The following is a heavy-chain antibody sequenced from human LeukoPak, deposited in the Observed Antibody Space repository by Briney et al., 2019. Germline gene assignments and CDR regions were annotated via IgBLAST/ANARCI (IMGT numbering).Heavy chain of an antibody. Sequence: GGSLRLSCTVSGFTSGDYAMGWVRQPPGKGLEWVGLTRRKVSGATTEYAASVKGRFTISRDGSKSIAYLQMNSLKTEDTAMYYCTRNIYCSGGSCSYYFDYWGQGTLVTVSS. CDR2: TRRKVSGATT. CDR1: GFTSGDYA. V-gene: IGHV3-49*04. CDR3: TRNIYCSGGSCSYYFDY. D-gene: IGHD2-15*01. J-gene: IGHJ4*02.